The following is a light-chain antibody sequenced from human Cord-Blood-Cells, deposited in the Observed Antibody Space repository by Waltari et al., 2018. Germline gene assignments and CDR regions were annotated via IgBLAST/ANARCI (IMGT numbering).Light chain of an antibody. Sequence: EIVLTQSPATLSLSPGXXXXXSCRASQSVSSYLAWYQQKPGQAPRLLIYDASNRATGIPARFSGSGSGTDFTLTISSLEPEDFAVYYCQQRSNWPPTFGGGTKVEIK. CDR1: QSVSSY. J-gene: IGKJ4*01. CDR3: QQRSNWPPT. CDR2: DAS. V-gene: IGKV3-11*01.